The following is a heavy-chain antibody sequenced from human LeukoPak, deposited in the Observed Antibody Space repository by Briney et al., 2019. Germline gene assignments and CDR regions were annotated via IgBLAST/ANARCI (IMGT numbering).Heavy chain of an antibody. Sequence: GESLKISCEGSGYSFTTYWIGWVRPMPGKGLELMGIIYPGDSDTKYSASFQGQVTISAHKSISTAYLQWSSLKASDTAMYYCARLEHSDGKSYGMNVWGQGTTVTVSS. D-gene: IGHD1/OR15-1a*01. V-gene: IGHV5-51*01. CDR3: ARLEHSDGKSYGMNV. J-gene: IGHJ6*02. CDR2: IYPGDSDT. CDR1: GYSFTTYW.